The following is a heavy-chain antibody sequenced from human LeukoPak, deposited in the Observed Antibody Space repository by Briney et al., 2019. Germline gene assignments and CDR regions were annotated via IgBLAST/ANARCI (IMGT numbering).Heavy chain of an antibody. CDR1: GFTFGIYD. CDR3: AKAIWVAATSSWFCLDY. V-gene: IGHV3-23*01. J-gene: IGHJ4*02. Sequence: QPGGSLRLSCAASGFTFGIYDLSWVRQAPGKGLGCVSAINRGVGSTYYADSVKGRFTISRDNSRNTLYLQMNSLRPEDTAVYYCAKAIWVAATSSWFCLDYWGQGILVTVSS. D-gene: IGHD3-10*01. CDR2: INRGVGST.